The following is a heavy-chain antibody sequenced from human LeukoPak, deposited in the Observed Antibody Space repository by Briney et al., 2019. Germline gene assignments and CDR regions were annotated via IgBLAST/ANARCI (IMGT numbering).Heavy chain of an antibody. D-gene: IGHD2/OR15-2a*01. Sequence: GGSLRLSCAASGFTFSSHWVHWVRQAPGKGLVWVSRISSDGSTTTYADSVKGRFTVSRDNAKSTLYLHMNSLRPEDTAVYYCARGRFYDLWDYYLDYWGQGTLVTVSS. CDR3: ARGRFYDLWDYYLDY. CDR2: ISSDGSTT. CDR1: GFTFSSHW. J-gene: IGHJ4*02. V-gene: IGHV3-74*01.